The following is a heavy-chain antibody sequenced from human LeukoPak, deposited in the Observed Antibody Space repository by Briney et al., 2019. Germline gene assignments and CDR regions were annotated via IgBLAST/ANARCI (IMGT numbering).Heavy chain of an antibody. CDR3: ARAPTYGDYFDY. Sequence: GGSLRLSCAASGFTFSSYEMNWVRQAPGKGLEWVSYISSSGSTIYYADSVKGRFTISRDNAKNSLYLQMNSLRAEDTAVYYCARAPTYGDYFDYWGQGTLVTVSS. CDR1: GFTFSSYE. D-gene: IGHD4-17*01. CDR2: ISSSGSTI. V-gene: IGHV3-48*03. J-gene: IGHJ4*02.